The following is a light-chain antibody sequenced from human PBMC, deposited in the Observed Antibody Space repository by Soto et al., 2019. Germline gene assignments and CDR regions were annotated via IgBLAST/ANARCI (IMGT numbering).Light chain of an antibody. J-gene: IGLJ3*02. CDR3: QEWDTTSDPDVV. CDR1: NMGNKR. V-gene: IGLV3-21*04. CDR2: YDR. Sequence: SYELTQPPSVSETPGKTATFTCGGRNMGNKRVNWYPKEPGQAPVMIMFYDRVRPSGIPARFSGSNSGNTATLAISGVEVGDEADYYCQEWDTTSDPDVVFGGGTKLTVL.